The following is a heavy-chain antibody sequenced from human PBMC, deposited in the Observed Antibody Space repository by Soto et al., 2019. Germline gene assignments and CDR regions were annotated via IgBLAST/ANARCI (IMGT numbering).Heavy chain of an antibody. J-gene: IGHJ5*02. CDR2: IRSKAYGGTT. CDR3: TRDRSPNGYSSGWHPRRPHWFDP. CDR1: GFTFGDYA. V-gene: IGHV3-49*03. D-gene: IGHD6-19*01. Sequence: GGSLRLYCTASGFTFGDYAMSLFRQAPGKGLEWVGFIRSKAYGGTTEYAASVKGRFTISRDDSKSIAYLQMNSLKTEDTAVYYCTRDRSPNGYSSGWHPRRPHWFDPWGQGT.